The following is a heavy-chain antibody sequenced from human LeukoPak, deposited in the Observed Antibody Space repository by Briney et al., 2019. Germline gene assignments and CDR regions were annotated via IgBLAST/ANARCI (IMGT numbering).Heavy chain of an antibody. CDR1: GFTFSSYA. D-gene: IGHD2-21*01. J-gene: IGHJ4*02. Sequence: PGGSLRLSCAASGFTFSSYAMSWVRQAPGKGLEWVSAISGSGGSTYYADSEKGRFTISRDNSKNTLYLQMNSLRAEDTAVYYCAEDPGLWLPPDYWGQGTLVTVSS. CDR2: ISGSGGST. V-gene: IGHV3-23*01. CDR3: AEDPGLWLPPDY.